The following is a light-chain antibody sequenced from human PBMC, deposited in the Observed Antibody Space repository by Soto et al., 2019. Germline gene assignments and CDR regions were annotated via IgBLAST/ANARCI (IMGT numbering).Light chain of an antibody. CDR3: AAWDDSLNGPV. J-gene: IGLJ2*01. V-gene: IGLV1-44*01. CDR2: SNN. Sequence: QSVLTQPPSASGTPGQRVTISCSGASSNIGSNTVNWYQQFPGTAPKLLIYSNNQRPSGVPDRFSGSKSGTSASLAISGLQSEDEADYYYAAWDDSLNGPVFGGGTKLTVL. CDR1: SSNIGSNT.